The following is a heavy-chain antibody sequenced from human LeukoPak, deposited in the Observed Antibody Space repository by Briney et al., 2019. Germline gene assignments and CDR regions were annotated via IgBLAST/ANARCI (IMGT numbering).Heavy chain of an antibody. D-gene: IGHD3-22*01. V-gene: IGHV1-2*02. CDR3: ARAYYCDSSGYSGY. CDR2: INPNSGGT. Sequence: ASVKVSCKASGYTFTGYYMHWVRQAPGQGLEWMGWINPNSGGTNYAQKFQGRVTMTRDTSISTAYMELSRLRSDDTAVYYCARAYYCDSSGYSGYWGQGTLVTVSS. J-gene: IGHJ4*02. CDR1: GYTFTGYY.